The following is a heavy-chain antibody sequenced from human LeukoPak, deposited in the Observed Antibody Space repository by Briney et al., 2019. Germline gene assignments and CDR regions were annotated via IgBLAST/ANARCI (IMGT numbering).Heavy chain of an antibody. CDR1: GFTFSTYG. CDR3: ARGGYSGTYYFDY. V-gene: IGHV3-33*01. CDR2: VWYDGSNI. J-gene: IGHJ4*02. D-gene: IGHD1-26*01. Sequence: GGSLRLSCAASGFTFSTYGMHWVRQAPGKGLEWVAVVWYDGSNIHYVDSVKGRFTISRDNSKSTLYLQMNSLTAEDTAVYYCARGGYSGTYYFDYWGQGTLVTVSS.